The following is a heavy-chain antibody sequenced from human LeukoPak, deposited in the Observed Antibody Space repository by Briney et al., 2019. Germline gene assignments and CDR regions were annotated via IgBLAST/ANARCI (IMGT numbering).Heavy chain of an antibody. CDR3: ARDVWGYCTNGVCYTPPPPHMDV. CDR1: GFTFSTYW. CDR2: IKQDGSET. J-gene: IGHJ6*03. D-gene: IGHD2-8*01. V-gene: IGHV3-7*01. Sequence: PGGSLRLSCAASGFTFSTYWMNWLRQAPGKGLEWVANIKQDGSETYYVDSVKGRFTISRDNAKNSLYLQMNSLRAEDTAVYYCARDVWGYCTNGVCYTPPPPHMDVWGKGTTVTVSS.